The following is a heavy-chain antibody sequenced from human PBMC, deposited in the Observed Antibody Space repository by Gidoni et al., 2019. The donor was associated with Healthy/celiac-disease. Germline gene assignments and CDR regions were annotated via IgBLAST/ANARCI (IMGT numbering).Heavy chain of an antibody. CDR3: ARHLPGYSSGWYVGGMDV. D-gene: IGHD6-19*01. CDR2: IYYSGST. Sequence: QVQLQESGPGLVKPSETLSLTCTVSGGSISSYYWSWIRQPPGKGLEWIGYIYYSGSTNYNPSLKSRVTISVDTSKNQFSLKLSSVTAADTAVYYCARHLPGYSSGWYVGGMDVWGQGTTVTVSS. V-gene: IGHV4-59*08. CDR1: GGSISSYY. J-gene: IGHJ6*02.